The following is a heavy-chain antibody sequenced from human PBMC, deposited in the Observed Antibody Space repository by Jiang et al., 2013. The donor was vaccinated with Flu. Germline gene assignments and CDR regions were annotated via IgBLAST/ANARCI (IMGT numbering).Heavy chain of an antibody. Sequence: KPTQTLTLTCTFSGFSLSTSGVGVGWIRQPPGKALEWLALIYWNDDKRYSPSLKSRLTITKDTSKNQVVLTMTNMDPVDTATYYCAHIDAITIFGVVSDAFDIWGQGTMVTVSS. J-gene: IGHJ3*02. D-gene: IGHD3-3*01. CDR1: GFSLSTSGVG. CDR3: AHIDAITIFGVVSDAFDI. CDR2: IYWNDDK. V-gene: IGHV2-5*01.